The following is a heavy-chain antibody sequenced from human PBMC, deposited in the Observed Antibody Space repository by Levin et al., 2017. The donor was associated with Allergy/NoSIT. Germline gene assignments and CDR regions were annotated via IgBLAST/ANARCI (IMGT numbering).Heavy chain of an antibody. CDR3: ARHRSSSWYGLEYFQH. D-gene: IGHD6-13*01. Sequence: GSLRLSCTVSGGSISSSSYYWGWIRQPPGKGLEWIGSIYYSGSTYYNPSLKSRVTISVDTSKNQFSLKLSSVTAADTAVYYCARHRSSSWYGLEYFQHWGQGTLVTVSS. V-gene: IGHV4-39*01. CDR2: IYYSGST. CDR1: GGSISSSSYY. J-gene: IGHJ1*01.